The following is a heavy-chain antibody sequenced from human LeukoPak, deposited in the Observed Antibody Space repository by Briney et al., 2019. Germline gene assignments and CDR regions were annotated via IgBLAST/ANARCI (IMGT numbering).Heavy chain of an antibody. CDR3: AKDIDTVMATALDY. V-gene: IGHV3-11*01. J-gene: IGHJ4*02. Sequence: PGGSLRLSCAASGFTFSDYYMGWIRQAPGKGLEGVSYMSGGGGDIFYADSVKGRFTISRDNAKNSLYLQMNSLRAEDTAVYYCAKDIDTVMATALDYWGQGTLVTVSS. D-gene: IGHD5-18*01. CDR2: MSGGGGDI. CDR1: GFTFSDYY.